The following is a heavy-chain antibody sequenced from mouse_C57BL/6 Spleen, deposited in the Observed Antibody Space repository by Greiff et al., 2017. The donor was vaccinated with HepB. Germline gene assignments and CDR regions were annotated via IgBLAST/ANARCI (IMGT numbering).Heavy chain of an antibody. Sequence: QVQLKQPGAELVMPGASVKLSCKASGYTFTSYWMHWVKQRPGQGLEWIGEIDPSDSYTNYNQKFKGKSTLTVDKSSSTAYMQLSSLTSEDSAVYDWAIYYGSSYVDYWGQGTTLTVSS. CDR1: GYTFTSYW. CDR3: AIYYGSSYVDY. V-gene: IGHV1-69*01. CDR2: IDPSDSYT. D-gene: IGHD1-1*01. J-gene: IGHJ2*01.